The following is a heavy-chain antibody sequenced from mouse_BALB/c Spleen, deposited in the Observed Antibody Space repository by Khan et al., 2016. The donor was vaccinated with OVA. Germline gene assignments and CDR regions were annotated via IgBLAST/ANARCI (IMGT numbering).Heavy chain of an antibody. CDR2: INTYTGEP. J-gene: IGHJ3*01. V-gene: IGHV9-3-1*01. CDR3: ARSNGNYWFAY. Sequence: QIQLVQSGPELKKPGETVKISCKASGYTFTNYGMNWVKQAPGKGLKWMGWINTYTGEPTYADDFKGRFAFSLETSDSTAYLQINNLKNEDTATYFCARSNGNYWFAYWGQGTLVTVSA. CDR1: GYTFTNYG. D-gene: IGHD2-1*01.